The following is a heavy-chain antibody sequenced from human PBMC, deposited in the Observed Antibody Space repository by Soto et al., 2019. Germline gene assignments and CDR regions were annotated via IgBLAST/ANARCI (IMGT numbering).Heavy chain of an antibody. Sequence: GGSLRLSCEASGFTFSSYPMHWVRQAPGRGLEWVTVISYDGGNQYYADSVKGRFTISRDNSKDTLYLQMHSLRSDDTAVYFCARGPITQTSFIDHWGQGTLVTVSS. D-gene: IGHD1-20*01. CDR3: ARGPITQTSFIDH. CDR2: ISYDGGNQ. J-gene: IGHJ4*02. V-gene: IGHV3-30-3*01. CDR1: GFTFSSYP.